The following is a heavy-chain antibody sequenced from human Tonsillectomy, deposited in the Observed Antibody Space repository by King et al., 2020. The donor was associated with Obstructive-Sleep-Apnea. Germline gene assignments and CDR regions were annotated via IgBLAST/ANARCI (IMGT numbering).Heavy chain of an antibody. V-gene: IGHV3-9*01. CDR2: SSWYCVSI. J-gene: IGHJ4*02. Sequence: DVQLVESGGGLVQPGRSLRLSCAASGFTFDDYAMHWVRQVPGKGLEWVSGSSWYCVSIGYADSVKGRFTISRDNAKTSLYLQMNSLRVEDTALYYCGKDIAVAGMVAVDYWGQGTLVTVSS. CDR1: GFTFDDYA. CDR3: GKDIAVAGMVAVDY. D-gene: IGHD6-19*01.